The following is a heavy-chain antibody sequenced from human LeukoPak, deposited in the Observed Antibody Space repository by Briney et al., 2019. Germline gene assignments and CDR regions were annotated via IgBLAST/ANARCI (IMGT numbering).Heavy chain of an antibody. CDR1: GFTFSNFW. D-gene: IGHD3-22*01. J-gene: IGHJ3*02. CDR3: ARERLGSSGYNAFDI. CDR2: IYSGGST. Sequence: GGSLRLSCAASGFTFSNFWMHWVRQAPGKGLEWVSVIYSGGSTYYADSVKGRFTISRDNSKNTLYLQMNSLRAEDTAVYYCARERLGSSGYNAFDIWGQGTMVTVSS. V-gene: IGHV3-53*01.